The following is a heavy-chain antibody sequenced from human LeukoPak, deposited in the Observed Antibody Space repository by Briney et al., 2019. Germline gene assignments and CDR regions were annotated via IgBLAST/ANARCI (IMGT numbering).Heavy chain of an antibody. CDR3: ARDRWRYGSGSYYNDY. CDR1: GFTFSSYG. Sequence: PGGSLRLSCAASGFTFSSYGMHWVRQAPDKGLEWVAVIWYDGSNKYYADSVKGRFTISRDNSKNTLYLQMNSLRAEDTAVYYCARDRWRYGSGSYYNDYWGQGTLVTVSS. J-gene: IGHJ4*02. V-gene: IGHV3-33*01. CDR2: IWYDGSNK. D-gene: IGHD3-10*01.